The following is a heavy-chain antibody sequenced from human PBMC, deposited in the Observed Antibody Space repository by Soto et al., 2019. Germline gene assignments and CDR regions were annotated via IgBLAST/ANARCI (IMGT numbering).Heavy chain of an antibody. V-gene: IGHV4-39*01. CDR3: ARLNGYCISTNCHGYYGMDV. D-gene: IGHD2-2*03. CDR2: IYSSENT. J-gene: IGHJ6*02. Sequence: SETLSLTCTVSGCSVSSNSYSWGWIRQSPGKGLEWIGTIYSSENTYYNPSLLSRVTISVDTSKNEFSLRLSSVTAADTAVYYCARLNGYCISTNCHGYYGMDVWGQGTTVTVSS. CDR1: GCSVSSNSYS.